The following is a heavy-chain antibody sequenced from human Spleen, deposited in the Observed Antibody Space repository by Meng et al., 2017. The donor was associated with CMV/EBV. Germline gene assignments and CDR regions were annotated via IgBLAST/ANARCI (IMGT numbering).Heavy chain of an antibody. Sequence: FTFSSYSMNWVRQAPGKGLEWVSSISSSGSYINYADSMKGRFSISRDNAKNSLSLQMNSLRAEDTAMYYCAREQFSGDRDYYYAMDVWGQGTTVTVSS. CDR1: FTFSSYS. V-gene: IGHV3-21*06. CDR3: AREQFSGDRDYYYAMDV. CDR2: ISSSGSYI. D-gene: IGHD1-26*01. J-gene: IGHJ6*02.